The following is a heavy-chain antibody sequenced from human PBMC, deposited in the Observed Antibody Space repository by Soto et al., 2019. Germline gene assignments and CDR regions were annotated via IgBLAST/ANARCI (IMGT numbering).Heavy chain of an antibody. CDR3: ARHKGSSGYQIYYYYYGMDV. CDR2: IYPGDSDT. Sequence: PGESLKISCKGSGYSFTSYWIGWVRQMPGKGLEWMGIIYPGDSDTRYSPSFQGQVTISADKSISTAYLQWSSLKASDTAMYYCARHKGSSGYQIYYYYYGMDVWGQGTTVTVSS. J-gene: IGHJ6*02. V-gene: IGHV5-51*01. CDR1: GYSFTSYW. D-gene: IGHD3-22*01.